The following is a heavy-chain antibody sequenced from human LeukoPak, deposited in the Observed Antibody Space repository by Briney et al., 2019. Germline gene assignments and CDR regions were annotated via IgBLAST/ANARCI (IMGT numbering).Heavy chain of an antibody. D-gene: IGHD2-8*01. V-gene: IGHV3-30-3*01. Sequence: GGSLRLSCAASGFTFSSYAMHWGRQAPGKGLEWVAVISYDGSNKYYADSVKGRFTISRDNSKNTLYMQMNSLRAEDTAVYYCARENGPPSGGKFDSCGQGTRVTIST. CDR2: ISYDGSNK. J-gene: IGHJ4*02. CDR3: ARENGPPSGGKFDS. CDR1: GFTFSSYA.